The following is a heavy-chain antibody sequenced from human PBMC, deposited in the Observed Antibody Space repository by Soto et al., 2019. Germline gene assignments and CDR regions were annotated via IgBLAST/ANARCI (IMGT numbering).Heavy chain of an antibody. CDR3: GRGRSGQIVVFY. D-gene: IGHD1-26*01. CDR1: GYTFTGHY. J-gene: IGHJ4*02. V-gene: IGHV1-2*02. Sequence: ASVKVSCKASGYTFTGHYIHWVRQAPEQGPEWMGEIGPESGATRYAEKFQGRVTMTRDTSITTVYMELKNLSPDDTAVYYCGRGRSGQIVVFYWGQGTTVTVYS. CDR2: IGPESGAT.